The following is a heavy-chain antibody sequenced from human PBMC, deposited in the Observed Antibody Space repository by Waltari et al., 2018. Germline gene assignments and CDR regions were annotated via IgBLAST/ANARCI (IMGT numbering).Heavy chain of an antibody. Sequence: VQLQESGPGLVKPSETLSLTCTVSGGSISSYYWSWIRQPPGKGLEWIGYIYYSGSTNYNPSLKSRVTISVDTSKNQFSLKLSSVTAADTAVYYCARVAPSITMVRGVRFDYWGQGTLVTVSS. D-gene: IGHD3-10*01. CDR1: GGSISSYY. J-gene: IGHJ4*02. CDR3: ARVAPSITMVRGVRFDY. V-gene: IGHV4-59*01. CDR2: IYYSGST.